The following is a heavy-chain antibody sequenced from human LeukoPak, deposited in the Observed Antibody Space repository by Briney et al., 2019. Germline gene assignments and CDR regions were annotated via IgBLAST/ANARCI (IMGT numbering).Heavy chain of an antibody. CDR1: GGSMSNYY. J-gene: IGHJ4*02. V-gene: IGHV4-4*07. D-gene: IGHD4-17*01. CDR3: AGAVTVSRFDY. CDR2: VYTSGTT. Sequence: PSETLSLTCTVSGGSMSNYYWSWIRQPAGKGLEWIGRVYTSGTTYSKPSLKSRVTMSVDTSKNQFSLNLTSVTAADTGMYYCAGAVTVSRFDYWGQGAVVTVSS.